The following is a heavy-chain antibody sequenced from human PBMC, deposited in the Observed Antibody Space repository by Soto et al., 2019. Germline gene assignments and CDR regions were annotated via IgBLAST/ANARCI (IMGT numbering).Heavy chain of an antibody. V-gene: IGHV3-9*01. CDR2: ISWNSGSI. CDR3: AKGGQLLSEGGGY. Sequence: EVQLVESGGGLVQPGRSLRLSCAASGFTFDDYAMHWVRPAPGKGLEGVSGISWNSGSIGYADSVKGRFTISRDNAKNYLYLQMNSLRAEDTALDDCAKGGQLLSEGGGYWGQGTLVTVSS. CDR1: GFTFDDYA. J-gene: IGHJ4*02. D-gene: IGHD2-2*01.